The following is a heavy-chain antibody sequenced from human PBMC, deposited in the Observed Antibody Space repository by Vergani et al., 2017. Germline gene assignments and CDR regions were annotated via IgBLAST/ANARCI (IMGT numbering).Heavy chain of an antibody. J-gene: IGHJ4*02. CDR1: GFTFSSYG. Sequence: QVQLVESGGGVVQPGRSLRLSCAASGFTFSSYGMHWVRQAPGKGLEWVAVIWYDGSTKYYADSVKGRLTISRDNSKNTLYLQMNSLRAEDTAVYYCARAYCSSTSCYNCFDYWGQGTLVTVSS. D-gene: IGHD2-2*02. V-gene: IGHV3-33*01. CDR2: IWYDGSTK. CDR3: ARAYCSSTSCYNCFDY.